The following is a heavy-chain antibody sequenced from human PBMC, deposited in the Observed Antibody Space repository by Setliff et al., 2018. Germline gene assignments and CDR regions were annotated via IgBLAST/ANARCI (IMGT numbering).Heavy chain of an antibody. Sequence: SETLSLTCAVSGGSISSGDASWSWVRQPPGKGLEWIGYIYYSGSTNYNPSLKSRVTISVDTSKNQFSLKLSSVTAADTAVYYCARALGSSSFPFDYWGQGTLVTVSS. V-gene: IGHV4-61*08. D-gene: IGHD6-13*01. CDR2: IYYSGST. CDR1: GGSISSGDAS. CDR3: ARALGSSSFPFDY. J-gene: IGHJ4*02.